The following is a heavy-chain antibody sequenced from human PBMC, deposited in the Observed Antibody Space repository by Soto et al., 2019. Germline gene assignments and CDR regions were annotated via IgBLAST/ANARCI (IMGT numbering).Heavy chain of an antibody. Sequence: SYTLSLTCTFSGGSISSGDYYWSLIRQPPGQGLEWIGYIYYSGSTYYNPSLKSRVTISVDTSKNQFSLKLSSVTAADTAVYYCARSGQESSALYYYSYTGRDGWGKGNTFT. CDR3: ARSGQESSALYYYSYTGRDG. CDR2: IYYSGST. J-gene: IGHJ6*04. D-gene: IGHD6-25*01. CDR1: GGSISSGDYY. V-gene: IGHV4-30-4*01.